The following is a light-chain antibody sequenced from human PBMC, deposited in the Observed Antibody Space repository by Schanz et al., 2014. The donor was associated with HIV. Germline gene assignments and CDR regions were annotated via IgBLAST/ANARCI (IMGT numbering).Light chain of an antibody. Sequence: QSVLTQPASVSGSPGQSITISCTGVSSDVRAFNYVSWYQQHPGKAPKLMIYEVSERPSGVPDRFSGSKSGTSASLAISGLRSEDEADYYCAAWDDSLSGWVFGGGTKLTVL. CDR1: SSDVRAFNY. J-gene: IGLJ3*02. V-gene: IGLV2-14*01. CDR3: AAWDDSLSGWV. CDR2: EVS.